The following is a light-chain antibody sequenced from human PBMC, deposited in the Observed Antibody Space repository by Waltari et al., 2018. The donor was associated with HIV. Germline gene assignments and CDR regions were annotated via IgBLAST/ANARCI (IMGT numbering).Light chain of an antibody. Sequence: QSVLTHPPAASGTPGRTVTNPCSGSSSNRGSSYVYCYQHFPGTAPKLLMYDNNQRPSGALDRFSGSKSGTAASLGITGLRSEDEADYYCATWDDSLSSGWVFGGGTKLTVL. CDR3: ATWDDSLSSGWV. J-gene: IGLJ3*02. CDR1: SSNRGSSY. CDR2: DNN. V-gene: IGLV1-47*01.